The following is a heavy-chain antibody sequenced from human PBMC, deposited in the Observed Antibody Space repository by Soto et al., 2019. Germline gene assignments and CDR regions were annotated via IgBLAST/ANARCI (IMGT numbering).Heavy chain of an antibody. CDR1: GLIFSDVW. V-gene: IGHV3-15*01. J-gene: IGHJ4*02. Sequence: GGSLRLSCAASGLIFSDVWMTWVRQAPGKGLEWVGRIKTKPDDGTIDYAAPVRGRFTISRDDSKNTLYLQMTSLTPDDTGVYYCTTSNLGVALWGPGTLVTVSS. CDR2: IKTKPDDGTI. CDR3: TTSNLGVAL.